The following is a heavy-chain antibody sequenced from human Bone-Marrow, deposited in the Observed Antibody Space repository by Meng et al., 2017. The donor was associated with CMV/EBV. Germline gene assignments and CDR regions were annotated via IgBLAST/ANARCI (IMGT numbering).Heavy chain of an antibody. J-gene: IGHJ6*01. CDR2: INHSGST. CDR1: GGSFSGYY. D-gene: IGHD2-2*03. Sequence: SETLSLTCAVYGGSFSGYYWSWIRQPPGKGLEWIGEINHSGSTNYNPSLKSRVTISVDTSKNQFSLKLSSVTAADTAVYYCAGVGGYCSSTSCYDRGYYYYYGMDVWGQGTTVTVYS. V-gene: IGHV4-34*01. CDR3: AGVGGYCSSTSCYDRGYYYYYGMDV.